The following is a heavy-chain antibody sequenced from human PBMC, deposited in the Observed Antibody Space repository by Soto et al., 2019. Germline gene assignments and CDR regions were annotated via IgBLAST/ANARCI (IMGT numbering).Heavy chain of an antibody. V-gene: IGHV3-21*01. Sequence: GGSLRLSCAASGFTFSSYSMNWVRQAPGKGLEWVSSISSSSSYIYYADSVKGRFTISRDNAKNSLYLQMNSLRAEDTAVYYCARVYTAYDSTGFQAGMDVWGQGTTVTVSS. D-gene: IGHD3-22*01. J-gene: IGHJ6*02. CDR3: ARVYTAYDSTGFQAGMDV. CDR1: GFTFSSYS. CDR2: ISSSSSYI.